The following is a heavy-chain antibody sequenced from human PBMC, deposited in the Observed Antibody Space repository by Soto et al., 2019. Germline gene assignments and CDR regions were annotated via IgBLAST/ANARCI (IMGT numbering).Heavy chain of an antibody. CDR3: AKGMLGYYGSALDY. CDR1: GFTFSSYA. V-gene: IGHV3-23*01. J-gene: IGHJ4*02. Sequence: GGSLRLSCAASGFTFSSYAISWVRQAPWKGLEWVSAISGSGVSTYYADSVKGRFTISRDNSKNTLYLQMNSLRAEDTAVYYCAKGMLGYYGSALDYWGQGTLVPVCS. D-gene: IGHD3-10*01. CDR2: ISGSGVST.